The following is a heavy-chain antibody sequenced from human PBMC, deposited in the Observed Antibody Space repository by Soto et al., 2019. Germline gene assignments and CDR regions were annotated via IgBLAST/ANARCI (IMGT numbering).Heavy chain of an antibody. Sequence: AGGSLRLSCAASGFTFISHWMSWVRQAPGKGLEWVTVIPYDGSNKYYADSVKGRFTISRDNSKNTLYLQMNSLRAEDTAVYYCARETYYDFWSGPYYGMDVWGQGTTVTVSS. CDR3: ARETYYDFWSGPYYGMDV. CDR1: GFTFISHW. CDR2: IPYDGSNK. V-gene: IGHV3-30-3*01. D-gene: IGHD3-3*01. J-gene: IGHJ6*02.